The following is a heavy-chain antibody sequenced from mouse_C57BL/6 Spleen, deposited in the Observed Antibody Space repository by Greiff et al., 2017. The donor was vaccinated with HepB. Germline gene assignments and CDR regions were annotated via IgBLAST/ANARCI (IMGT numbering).Heavy chain of an antibody. CDR3: ARQGYGNYRYFDV. CDR2: ISSGGSYT. CDR1: GFTFSSYG. D-gene: IGHD2-1*01. V-gene: IGHV5-6*02. Sequence: DVKLVESGGDLVKPGGSLKLSCAASGFTFSSYGMSWVRQTPDKRLEWVATISSGGSYTYYPDSVKGRFTISRDNAKNTLYLQMSSLKSEDTAMYYCARQGYGNYRYFDVWGTGTTVTVSS. J-gene: IGHJ1*03.